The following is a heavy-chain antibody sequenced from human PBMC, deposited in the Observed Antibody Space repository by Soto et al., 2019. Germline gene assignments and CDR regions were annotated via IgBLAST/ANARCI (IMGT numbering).Heavy chain of an antibody. J-gene: IGHJ4*02. D-gene: IGHD3-9*01. CDR3: VRDFMTMTGIN. Sequence: EVQLVESGGDLVQPAGSLRLACAASGFTFSVHYMDWVRQAPGKGLVWVSCISGDGSRTYYADSVKGRFTISRDNARSTLYLQMNSLRGDDTAVYYCVRDFMTMTGINWGQGTLVAVSS. CDR1: GFTFSVHY. V-gene: IGHV3-74*01. CDR2: ISGDGSRT.